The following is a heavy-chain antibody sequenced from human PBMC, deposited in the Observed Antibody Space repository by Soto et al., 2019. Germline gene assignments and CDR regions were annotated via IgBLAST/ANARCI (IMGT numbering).Heavy chain of an antibody. V-gene: IGHV3-23*01. J-gene: IGHJ4*02. D-gene: IGHD2-2*01. CDR2: ISGNGGST. CDR3: AKRPASIITFDY. Sequence: EVQLLDSGGGLVQPGGSVRLSCAASGFTFSNYAMSWVRQAPGKGLEWVSTISGNGGSTYYADSVKGRFTISRYNSKNMMFLQINSLRDDDSAVYYCAKRPASIITFDYWGQRTPVTVSS. CDR1: GFTFSNYA.